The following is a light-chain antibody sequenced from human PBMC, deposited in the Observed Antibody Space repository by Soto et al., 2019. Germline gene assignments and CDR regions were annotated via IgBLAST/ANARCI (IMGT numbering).Light chain of an antibody. J-gene: IGLJ1*01. V-gene: IGLV2-14*01. CDR2: DVS. CDR1: SSDVGGYNY. Sequence: QSALTQPASVSGSPGQSITISCTGTSSDVGGYNYVPWYQQHPGKAPKLMIYDVSNRPSGVSNRFSGSKSGNTASLTISGLQAEDEADYYCSSYTSSSTSRYVFGTGTKVTVL. CDR3: SSYTSSSTSRYV.